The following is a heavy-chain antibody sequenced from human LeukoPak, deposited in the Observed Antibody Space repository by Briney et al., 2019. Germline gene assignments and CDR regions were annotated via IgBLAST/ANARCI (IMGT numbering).Heavy chain of an antibody. D-gene: IGHD7-27*01. J-gene: IGHJ5*02. CDR3: ATGTPNWGFNWFDP. Sequence: ASVKVSCKVSGYTLTELSMHWVRQAPGKGLEWMGGFDPEDGETTYAQKFQGRVTMTEDTSTDTAYMELSSLRSEDTAVYYCATGTPNWGFNWFDPWGQGTLVTVSS. CDR2: FDPEDGET. CDR1: GYTLTELS. V-gene: IGHV1-24*01.